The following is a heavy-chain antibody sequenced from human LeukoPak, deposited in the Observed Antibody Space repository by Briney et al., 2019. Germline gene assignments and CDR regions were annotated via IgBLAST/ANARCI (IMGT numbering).Heavy chain of an antibody. CDR1: GFTVSSSH. Sequence: GGSLRLSCAASGFTVSSSHMTWVRQAPGKGLEWASLLYSGGSIYYADSVQGRFTISRDDSKNMLYLQMNTLRAEDMAVYYCATAYSNAFPIWGQGTMVTVSS. CDR2: LYSGGSI. CDR3: ATAYSNAFPI. D-gene: IGHD2-15*01. J-gene: IGHJ3*02. V-gene: IGHV3-66*01.